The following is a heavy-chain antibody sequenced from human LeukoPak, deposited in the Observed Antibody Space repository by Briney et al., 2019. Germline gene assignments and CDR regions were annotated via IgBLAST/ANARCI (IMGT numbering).Heavy chain of an antibody. D-gene: IGHD1-26*01. J-gene: IGHJ4*02. Sequence: GGSLRLSCAASGFTFSSYSMNWVRQAPGKGLEWVSSISSSSSYIYYADSVKGRFTISRDNSKNTLYLQMNSLRAEDTAVYYCAKVGGSYLWYFDYWGQGTLVTVSS. V-gene: IGHV3-21*04. CDR3: AKVGGSYLWYFDY. CDR2: ISSSSSYI. CDR1: GFTFSSYS.